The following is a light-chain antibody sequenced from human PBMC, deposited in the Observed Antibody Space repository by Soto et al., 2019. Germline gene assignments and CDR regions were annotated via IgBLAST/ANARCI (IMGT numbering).Light chain of an antibody. V-gene: IGKV1-39*01. Sequence: DIQMTQSPSSLSASVGDRVTITCRASQSISSYLNWYQQKPGKAPKLLIYAASSLQSGVPARFSGSGSGTDFTLTISSLQPEEFATYYCQQRDSTPNTFGQGTKLEIK. J-gene: IGKJ2*01. CDR2: AAS. CDR1: QSISSY. CDR3: QQRDSTPNT.